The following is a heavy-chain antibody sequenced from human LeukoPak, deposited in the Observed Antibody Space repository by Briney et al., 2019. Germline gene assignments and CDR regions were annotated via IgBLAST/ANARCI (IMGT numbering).Heavy chain of an antibody. CDR1: GGSISTFY. Sequence: SETLSLTCTDSGGSISTFYWSWIRQPPGKGLEWIGYIYYSGSTNYNPSLKSRVTISVDTSKNQFSLKLSSVTAADTAVYYCARDQKRGYSYGYFDYWGQGTLVTVSS. V-gene: IGHV4-59*01. J-gene: IGHJ4*02. CDR2: IYYSGST. CDR3: ARDQKRGYSYGYFDY. D-gene: IGHD5-18*01.